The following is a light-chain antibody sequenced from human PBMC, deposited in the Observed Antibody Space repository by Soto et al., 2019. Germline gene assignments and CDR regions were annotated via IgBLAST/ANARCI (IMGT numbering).Light chain of an antibody. CDR1: QSISSY. CDR2: AAS. CDR3: QQSYSTPYT. J-gene: IGKJ2*01. Sequence: DIQTTQSPSSLSASIGDRVTITCRAGQSISSYLNWYQQKPGKAPKLLIYAASSLQSGVPSRFSGSGSGTDFTLTISSLRPEDFATYFCQQSYSTPYTFGQGTKLEIK. V-gene: IGKV1-39*01.